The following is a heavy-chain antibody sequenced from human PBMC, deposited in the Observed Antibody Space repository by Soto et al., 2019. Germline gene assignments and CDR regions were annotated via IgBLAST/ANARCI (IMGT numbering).Heavy chain of an antibody. CDR1: GGTFSSYA. CDR2: IIPIFGTA. CDR3: ALHYGSGSSYYYYGMDV. V-gene: IGHV1-69*12. J-gene: IGHJ6*02. D-gene: IGHD3-10*01. Sequence: QVQLVQSGAEVKKPGSSVKVSCKASGGTFSSYAISWVRQAPGQGLEWMGGIIPIFGTANYAQKFQGRVTITADESTSTGYMELSCLRSEDTAVYYCALHYGSGSSYYYYGMDVWRQGTTVSVPS.